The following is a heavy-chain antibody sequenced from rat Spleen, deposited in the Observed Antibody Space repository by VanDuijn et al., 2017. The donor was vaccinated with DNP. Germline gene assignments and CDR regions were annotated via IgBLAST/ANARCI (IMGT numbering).Heavy chain of an antibody. CDR1: GFNFNDYW. J-gene: IGHJ2*01. V-gene: IGHV4-2*01. D-gene: IGHD1-4*01. CDR2: INEDSGTI. CDR3: SRAQFTRVLDY. Sequence: EVKLVESGGGLVQPGRSLKLSCAASGFNFNDYWMGWVRQAPGKGLEWIGEINEDSGTINYTPSLKDKFTISRDNAQNTLYLQMSKLGSEDSAIYYCSRAQFTRVLDYWGQGVMVTVSS.